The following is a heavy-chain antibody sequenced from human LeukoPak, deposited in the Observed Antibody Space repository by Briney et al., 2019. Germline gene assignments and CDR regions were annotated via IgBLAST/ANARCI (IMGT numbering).Heavy chain of an antibody. CDR3: ASSSLGRYDY. Sequence: PSKTLSLTCNVSGGSISSGGYYWSWIRQHPGKGLEWIGYIYYSGSTYYNPSLKRRVIISVDTSNNQFSLKLRSVTAADTAVYYCASSSLGRYDYWGQGTLVTVSS. CDR2: IYYSGST. D-gene: IGHD1-26*01. CDR1: GGSISSGGYY. V-gene: IGHV4-31*03. J-gene: IGHJ4*02.